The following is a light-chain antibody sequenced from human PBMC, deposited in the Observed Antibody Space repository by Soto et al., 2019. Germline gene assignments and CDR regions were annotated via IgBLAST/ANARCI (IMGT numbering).Light chain of an antibody. Sequence: QAVVTQEPSLTVSPGGTGTLTFGSSTGAVTNGHYPYWFQQKPGQAPRTLIHDTTNRHSWTPARFSGSLLGGKAALTLSGAQPEDEAEYYCLLSYNGPYVFGTGTKVTVL. V-gene: IGLV7-46*01. J-gene: IGLJ1*01. CDR2: DTT. CDR1: TGAVTNGHY. CDR3: LLSYNGPYV.